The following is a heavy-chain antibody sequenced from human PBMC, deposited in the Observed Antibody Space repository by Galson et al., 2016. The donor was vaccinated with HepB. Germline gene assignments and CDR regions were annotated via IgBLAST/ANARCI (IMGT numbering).Heavy chain of an antibody. Sequence: SVKVSCKAFGGTFNSYIINWVRQAPGQGLEWIGGIIPIFGKRNYAQNFQGRVTITADESTNTASMELISLRSEDTAVYFCARSYYMSTEGYRPFDSGSQGTLVTVSS. D-gene: IGHD5-18*01. V-gene: IGHV1-69*13. CDR1: GGTFNSYI. CDR3: ARSYYMSTEGYRPFDS. CDR2: IIPIFGKR. J-gene: IGHJ4*02.